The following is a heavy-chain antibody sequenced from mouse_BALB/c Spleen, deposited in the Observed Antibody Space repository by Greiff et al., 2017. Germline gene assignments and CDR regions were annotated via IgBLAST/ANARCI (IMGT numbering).Heavy chain of an antibody. CDR2: IDTSDSYT. CDR3: AKEGNHYYAMDY. J-gene: IGHJ4*01. Sequence: VQLQQPGAELVMPGASVKMSCKASGYTFTDYWMHWVKQRPGQGLEWIGAIDTSDSYTSYNQKFKGKATLTVDESYSTAYMQLSILTYEDSAVYYCAKEGNHYYAMDYWGQGTSVTVSS. CDR1: GYTFTDYW. D-gene: IGHD2-1*01. V-gene: IGHV1-69*01.